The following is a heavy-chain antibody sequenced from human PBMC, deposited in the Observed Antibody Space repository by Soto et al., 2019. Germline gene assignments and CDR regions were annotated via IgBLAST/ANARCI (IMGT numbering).Heavy chain of an antibody. CDR3: KTPHGRTAFDI. D-gene: IGHD2-8*01. V-gene: IGHV3-15*01. CDR1: GFTFTNAW. J-gene: IGHJ3*02. CDR2: IKSIADGGTT. Sequence: PGGSLRLSCATSGFTFTNAWMSWVRQAPGKGLEWVGRIKSIADGGTTNYAAPVKGRFTISRDDSENTLYLQMNSLRVEDTGIYYCKTPHGRTAFDIWGQGTVVTVSS.